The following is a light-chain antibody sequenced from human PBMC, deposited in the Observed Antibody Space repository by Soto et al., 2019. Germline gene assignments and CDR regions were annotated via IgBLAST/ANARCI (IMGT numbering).Light chain of an antibody. J-gene: IGLJ1*01. V-gene: IGLV2-14*03. Sequence: QSVLTQPASVSGSPGQWITISCSGTSSDVGGYNYVSWYQQHPGKAPKLVIYDVSDRPSGISNRFSGSKSGNTASLTISGLQAEDEADYYCSSYTASITYVFGTGTKVTVL. CDR2: DVS. CDR3: SSYTASITYV. CDR1: SSDVGGYNY.